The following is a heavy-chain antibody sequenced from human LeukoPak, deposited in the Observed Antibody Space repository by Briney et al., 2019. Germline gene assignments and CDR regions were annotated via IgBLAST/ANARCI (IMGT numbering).Heavy chain of an antibody. CDR3: AGARPTNWYFDL. D-gene: IGHD5-12*01. V-gene: IGHV1-46*01. CDR2: INPSGGST. J-gene: IGHJ2*01. Sequence: ASVKVSCKASGYTFTSYYMHWVRQAPGQGLEWMGIINPSGGSTSYAQKFQGRVTMTRDTSTSTVYMELSSLRSEDTAVYYCAGARPTNWYFDLWGRGTLVTVSS. CDR1: GYTFTSYY.